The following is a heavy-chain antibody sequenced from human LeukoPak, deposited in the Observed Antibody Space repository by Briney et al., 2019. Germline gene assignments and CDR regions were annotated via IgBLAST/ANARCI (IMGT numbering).Heavy chain of an antibody. CDR2: INAGNGNT. J-gene: IGHJ6*03. Sequence: ASVKVSCKASGYIFTDYAIHLLRQAPGQRPEWMGWINAGNGNTKYSQKFQGRITLIRDTSAATAYMELSSLRHDDLAVYYCARGRGTSGSNRDFYYYYYMDVWGKGTTVTVSS. CDR3: ARGRGTSGSNRDFYYYYYMDV. V-gene: IGHV1-3*01. D-gene: IGHD2-15*01. CDR1: GYIFTDYA.